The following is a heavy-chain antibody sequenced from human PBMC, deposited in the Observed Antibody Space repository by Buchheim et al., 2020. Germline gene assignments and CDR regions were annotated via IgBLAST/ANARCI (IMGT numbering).Heavy chain of an antibody. CDR3: ATVGGQQWLVRAEYFQH. J-gene: IGHJ1*01. V-gene: IGHV3-23*01. CDR2: ISGSGGST. D-gene: IGHD6-19*01. CDR1: GFTFSSYA. Sequence: EVQLLESGGGLVQPGGSLRLSCAASGFTFSSYAMSWVRQAPGKGLEWVSAISGSGGSTYYADSVKGRFTISRDNSKNTLYLQMNSLRAEDTAVYYCATVGGQQWLVRAEYFQHWGQGTL.